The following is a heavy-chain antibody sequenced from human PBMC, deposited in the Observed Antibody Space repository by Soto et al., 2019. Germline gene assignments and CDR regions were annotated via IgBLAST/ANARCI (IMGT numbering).Heavy chain of an antibody. V-gene: IGHV3-30-3*01. J-gene: IGHJ3*02. CDR3: VREGAMHDTQDI. CDR1: GFIFSDYA. Sequence: QVQLVESGGGVVQPGRSLRLSCAASGFIFSDYAMHWVRQAPGKGLEWVAVILDGGSTKYYADSVKGRFTISRDNSKNTLFLQMNSLRSEDTAVYYCVREGAMHDTQDIWGQGTKVTVSS. CDR2: ILDGGSTK. D-gene: IGHD3-9*01.